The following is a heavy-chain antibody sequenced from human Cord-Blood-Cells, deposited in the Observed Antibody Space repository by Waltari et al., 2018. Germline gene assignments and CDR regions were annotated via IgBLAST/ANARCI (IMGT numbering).Heavy chain of an antibody. CDR3: ARGPYSSGWYFDY. CDR1: GGSISSYY. CDR2: IYYSGST. D-gene: IGHD6-19*01. Sequence: QVQLQESGPGLVKPSETLSLTCTVSGGSISSYYWSWIRQPPGKGLEWIGYIYYSGSTNHNPSLKSRVTISVATSKNQFSLKLSSVTAADTAVYYCARGPYSSGWYFDYWGQGTLVTVSS. J-gene: IGHJ4*02. V-gene: IGHV4-59*01.